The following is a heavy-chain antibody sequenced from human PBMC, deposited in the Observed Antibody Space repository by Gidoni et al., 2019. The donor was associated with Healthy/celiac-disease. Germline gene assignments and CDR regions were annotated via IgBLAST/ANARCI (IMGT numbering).Heavy chain of an antibody. CDR2: IWYDGSNK. D-gene: IGHD2-2*01. CDR1: GFTFSSYG. V-gene: IGHV3-33*01. J-gene: IGHJ6*02. Sequence: QVQLVESGGGVVQPGRSLRLSCAASGFTFSSYGMHWVRQAPGKGLEWVAVIWYDGSNKYYADSVKGRFTISRDNSKNTLYLQMNSLRAEDTAVYYCARDGRYCSSTSCLFSGMDVWGQGTTVTVSS. CDR3: ARDGRYCSSTSCLFSGMDV.